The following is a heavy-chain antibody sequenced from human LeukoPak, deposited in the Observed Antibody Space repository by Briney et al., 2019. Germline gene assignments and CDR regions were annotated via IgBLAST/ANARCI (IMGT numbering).Heavy chain of an antibody. CDR2: ISYDGSNK. D-gene: IGHD3-3*01. Sequence: PGGSLRLSCAASGFTFSSYAMNWVRQAPGKGLEWVAVISYDGSNKYYADSVKGRFTISRDNSKNTLYLQMNSLRAEDTAVYYCSTDGGVPRGGGFDFWGQGTLVTVSS. J-gene: IGHJ4*02. V-gene: IGHV3-30-3*01. CDR3: STDGGVPRGGGFDF. CDR1: GFTFSSYA.